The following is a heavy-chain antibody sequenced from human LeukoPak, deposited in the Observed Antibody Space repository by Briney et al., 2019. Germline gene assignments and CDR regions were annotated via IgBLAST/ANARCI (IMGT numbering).Heavy chain of an antibody. CDR1: GFAFNVFG. D-gene: IGHD6-19*01. Sequence: GGSLRLSCEGSGFAFNVFGMHWIRQAPGKGLEWVAVISYDGSNKYYADSVKGRFTISRDNPKNTLYLQMNSLRAEDTAVYYCARTDGIAVAGSWYWGQGTLVTVSS. V-gene: IGHV3-30*03. J-gene: IGHJ4*02. CDR3: ARTDGIAVAGSWY. CDR2: ISYDGSNK.